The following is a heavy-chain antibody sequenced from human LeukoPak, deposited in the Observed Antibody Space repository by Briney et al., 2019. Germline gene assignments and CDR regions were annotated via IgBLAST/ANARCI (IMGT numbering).Heavy chain of an antibody. D-gene: IGHD5-24*01. J-gene: IGHJ4*02. CDR1: GFTFSSYA. CDR2: ISIDGGRT. CDR3: ARFLHIRGRDGYNYEVFDY. Sequence: PGRSLRLSCAASGFTFSSYAMSWVRQAPGKGPEWVSTISIDGGRTYYADSVKGRFTVSRDISKNTLYLQMNSLRAEDTAVYYCARFLHIRGRDGYNYEVFDYWGQGTLVTVSS. V-gene: IGHV3-23*01.